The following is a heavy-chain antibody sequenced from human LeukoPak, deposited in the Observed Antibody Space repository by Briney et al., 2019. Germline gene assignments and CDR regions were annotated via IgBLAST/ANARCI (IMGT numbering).Heavy chain of an antibody. CDR3: ARVPYSNYVRYYYYGMDV. D-gene: IGHD4-11*01. J-gene: IGHJ6*02. Sequence: PGGSLRLSCAASGFTFSSNAMSWVRQAPGKGLEWVSLISGSGGTTNYVDSVKGRFTISRDNSKNTLYLQMNSLRAEDTAVYYCARVPYSNYVRYYYYGMDVWGQGTTVTVSS. CDR1: GFTFSSNA. CDR2: ISGSGGTT. V-gene: IGHV3-23*01.